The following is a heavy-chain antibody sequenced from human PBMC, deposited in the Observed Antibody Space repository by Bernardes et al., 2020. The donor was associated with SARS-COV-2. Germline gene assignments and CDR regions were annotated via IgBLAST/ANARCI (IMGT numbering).Heavy chain of an antibody. Sequence: GGSLRLSCAVSAVTVKNYAMSWVRKAPGKGLEWVSGMSGTGYTTYYVDSVKGRFTISRDSSKTTLYLQMNSLRAEDTAVYYCAVTKVVTPRLFDYWGQGTLVSVSS. D-gene: IGHD4-17*01. CDR3: AVTKVVTPRLFDY. V-gene: IGHV3-23*01. J-gene: IGHJ4*02. CDR2: MSGTGYTT. CDR1: AVTVKNYA.